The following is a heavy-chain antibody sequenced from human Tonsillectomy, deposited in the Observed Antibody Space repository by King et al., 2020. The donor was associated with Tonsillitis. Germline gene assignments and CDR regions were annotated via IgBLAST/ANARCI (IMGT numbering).Heavy chain of an antibody. V-gene: IGHV3-64D*06. CDR1: GFTFSSYA. CDR3: VKGSESIVGA. Sequence: VQLVESGGGLVQPGGSLRLSCSASGFTFSSYAMHWVRQAPGKGLEHVSAITSNGGSTYYADSVKGRITISRDNSKNTLYLQMSSLRAEDTAVYYCVKGSESIVGAWGQGTPDTVSS. J-gene: IGHJ4*02. D-gene: IGHD1-26*01. CDR2: ITSNGGST.